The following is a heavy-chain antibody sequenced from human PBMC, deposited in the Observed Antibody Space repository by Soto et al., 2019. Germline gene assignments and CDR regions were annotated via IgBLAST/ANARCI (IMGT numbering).Heavy chain of an antibody. CDR2: IWYDGSNK. D-gene: IGHD3-22*01. CDR3: ARDYDSSGYPRYYFDY. Sequence: QVQLVESGGGVVQPGRSLRLSCAASGFTFSSYGMHWVRQAPGKGLEWVAVIWYDGSNKYYADSVKGRFTISRDNSKNTLYLKMNSLGAEDTAVYYCARDYDSSGYPRYYFDYWGQGTLVTVSS. CDR1: GFTFSSYG. J-gene: IGHJ4*02. V-gene: IGHV3-33*01.